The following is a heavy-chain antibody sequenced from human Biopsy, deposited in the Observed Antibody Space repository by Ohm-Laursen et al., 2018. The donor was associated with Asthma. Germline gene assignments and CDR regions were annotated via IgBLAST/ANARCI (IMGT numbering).Heavy chain of an antibody. CDR3: ARAQDYYDSRGYYRSFDY. J-gene: IGHJ4*02. Sequence: TLSFTCTVSYCSISSGGYYWNWIRQHPGKGPAWIGFIYYSGCTYYNTSLKSRVSISIDTSKNQFTLKLSSVTAADTAVYYCARAQDYYDSRGYYRSFDYWGQGTLVTVSS. V-gene: IGHV4-31*03. CDR1: YCSISSGGYY. CDR2: IYYSGCT. D-gene: IGHD3-22*01.